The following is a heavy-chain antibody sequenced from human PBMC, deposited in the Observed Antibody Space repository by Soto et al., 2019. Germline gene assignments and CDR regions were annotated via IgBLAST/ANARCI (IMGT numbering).Heavy chain of an antibody. V-gene: IGHV3-7*01. CDR2: IKGDGSEE. J-gene: IGHJ4*02. Sequence: GGSLRLSCAASGFTFGDFWMSWVRQAPGKGLEWVANIKGDGSEEWYLDSVKGRFTISRDNARNSLYLQMNSLRLEDTAVYYCERDYRGYWGQGTLVTVSS. D-gene: IGHD1-26*01. CDR1: GFTFGDFW. CDR3: ERDYRGY.